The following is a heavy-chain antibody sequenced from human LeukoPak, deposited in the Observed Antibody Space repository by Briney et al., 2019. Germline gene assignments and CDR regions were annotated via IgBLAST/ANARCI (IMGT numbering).Heavy chain of an antibody. CDR3: ARVIAVAGRYFDY. CDR1: GGSISSHY. J-gene: IGHJ4*02. V-gene: IGHV4-59*11. D-gene: IGHD6-19*01. Sequence: SETLSLTCTVSGGSISSHYWSWIRQPPGKGLEWIGYIYYSGSTNYNPSLKSRVTISVDTSKNQFSLKLSSVTAADTAVYYCARVIAVAGRYFDYWGQGTLVTVSS. CDR2: IYYSGST.